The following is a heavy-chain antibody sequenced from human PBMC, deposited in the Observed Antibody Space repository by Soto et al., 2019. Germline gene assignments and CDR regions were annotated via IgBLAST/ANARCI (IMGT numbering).Heavy chain of an antibody. J-gene: IGHJ5*02. V-gene: IGHV4-28*01. CDR3: GRRAGPGRGLWFDP. CDR2: ISYSGST. CDR1: GYAISSSNW. Sequence: PSETLSLTCAVTGYAISSSNWWGWIRQPPGKGLEWIGYISYSGSTYHNRSLKSRVTMSVDTSKNQFFLDLSSVTAVDTAVYYCGRRAGPGRGLWFDPWGQGTLVTVSS. D-gene: IGHD6-13*01.